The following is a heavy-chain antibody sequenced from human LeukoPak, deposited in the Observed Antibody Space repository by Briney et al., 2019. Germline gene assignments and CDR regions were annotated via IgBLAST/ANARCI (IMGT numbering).Heavy chain of an antibody. V-gene: IGHV3-23*01. Sequence: GGSLRLSCAASGFTISTYGMSWVRQAPGKGLEWVSSISGGTTYYADSLKGRFTISRDNSKSTVSLQMNSLRAEDTAVYYCAKSIYHSGNYWGQGTLVTVSS. CDR1: GFTISTYG. CDR2: ISGGTT. CDR3: AKSIYHSGNY. D-gene: IGHD3-10*01. J-gene: IGHJ4*02.